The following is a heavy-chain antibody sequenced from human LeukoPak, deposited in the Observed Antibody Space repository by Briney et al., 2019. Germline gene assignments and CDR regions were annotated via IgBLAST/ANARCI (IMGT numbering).Heavy chain of an antibody. CDR1: GGSISSGGYS. J-gene: IGHJ4*02. D-gene: IGHD2-2*01. CDR2: IYHSGST. V-gene: IGHV4-30-2*01. CDR3: ARSRGDYFDY. Sequence: SQTLSLTCAVSGGSISSGGYSWSWIRQPPGKGLEWIGYIYHSGSTYYNPSLKSRVTISVDGSKNQFSLKLSSVTAADTAVYYCARSRGDYFDYWGQGTLVTVSS.